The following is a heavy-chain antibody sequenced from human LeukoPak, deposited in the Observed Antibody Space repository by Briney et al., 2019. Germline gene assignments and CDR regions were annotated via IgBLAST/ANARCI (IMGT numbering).Heavy chain of an antibody. CDR3: ARSGYSSGWSFDY. V-gene: IGHV1-3*01. CDR2: INAGNGNT. J-gene: IGHJ4*02. D-gene: IGHD6-19*01. CDR1: GYTFTSYA. Sequence: ASVKVSCKASGYTFTSYAMHWVRQAPGQRLEWMGWINAGNGNTKYSQKFQGRVTLTRDTSASTAYMELSSLRSEDTAVYYCARSGYSSGWSFDYWGQGTLVTVSS.